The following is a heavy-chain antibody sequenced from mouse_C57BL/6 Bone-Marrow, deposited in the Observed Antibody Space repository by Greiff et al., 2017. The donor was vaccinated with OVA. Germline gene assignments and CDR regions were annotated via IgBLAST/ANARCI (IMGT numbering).Heavy chain of an antibody. Sequence: EVQRVESGGGLVQPGGSLSLSCAASGFTFTDYYMSWVRQPPGKALEWLGFIRNKANGYTTEYSASVKGRFTISRDNSQSILYLQMNTLRAEDSATYYCARYPVYLGVFDYWGQGTTLTVSS. CDR1: GFTFTDYY. D-gene: IGHD3-1*01. J-gene: IGHJ2*01. V-gene: IGHV7-3*01. CDR2: IRNKANGYTT. CDR3: ARYPVYLGVFDY.